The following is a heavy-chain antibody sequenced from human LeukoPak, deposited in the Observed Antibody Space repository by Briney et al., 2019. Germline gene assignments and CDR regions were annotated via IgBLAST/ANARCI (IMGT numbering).Heavy chain of an antibody. V-gene: IGHV3-21*01. CDR3: ARASGSGPEEDAFDI. CDR1: GFTFSSYS. CDR2: MSSSSSYI. D-gene: IGHD1-26*01. Sequence: PGGSLRLSCAASGFTFSSYSMNWVRQAPGKGLEWVSSMSSSSSYIYYADSVKGRFTISRDNAKNSLYLQMNSLRAEDTAVYYCARASGSGPEEDAFDIWGQGTMVTVSS. J-gene: IGHJ3*02.